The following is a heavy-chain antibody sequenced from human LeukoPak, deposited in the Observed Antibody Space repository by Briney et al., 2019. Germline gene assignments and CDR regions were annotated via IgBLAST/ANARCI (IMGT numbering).Heavy chain of an antibody. V-gene: IGHV4-34*01. J-gene: IGHJ4*02. Sequence: PSETLSLTCTVSGGSVSSYYWSWIRQPPGKGLEWIGEINHSGSTNYNPSLKSRVTISVDTSKNQFSLKLSSVTAADTAVYYCARGRARYSSRWYLSDYWGQGTLVTVSS. CDR3: ARGRARYSSRWYLSDY. D-gene: IGHD6-13*01. CDR2: INHSGST. CDR1: GGSVSSYY.